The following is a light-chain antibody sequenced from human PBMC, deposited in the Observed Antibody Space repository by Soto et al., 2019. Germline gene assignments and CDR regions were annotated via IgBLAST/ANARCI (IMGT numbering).Light chain of an antibody. Sequence: QSVLTQPPSMSGAPGQRVTISCTGSNSNIGAGYDVHWYQQLPGTAPKLLLYGNTNGPSGVPDRFSGSKSGTSASLAITGLQADDEADYYCQSYDSSLSGSVFGGWTKLTVL. CDR2: GNT. V-gene: IGLV1-40*01. CDR1: NSNIGAGYD. J-gene: IGLJ2*01. CDR3: QSYDSSLSGSV.